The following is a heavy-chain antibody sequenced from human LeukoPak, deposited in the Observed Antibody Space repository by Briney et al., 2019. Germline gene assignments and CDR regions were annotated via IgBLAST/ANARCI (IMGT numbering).Heavy chain of an antibody. D-gene: IGHD4-11*01. V-gene: IGHV3-11*06. J-gene: IGHJ4*02. CDR2: ISSSSSYI. Sequence: GGSLRLSCAASGFTFSDYYMSWIRQAPGKGLEWVSLISSSSSYIHYADSVKGRFTVSRDNAKSSLFLQMNSLRAEDTAVYYCARDNDYTNYYWGQGTLVTVSS. CDR3: ARDNDYTNYY. CDR1: GFTFSDYY.